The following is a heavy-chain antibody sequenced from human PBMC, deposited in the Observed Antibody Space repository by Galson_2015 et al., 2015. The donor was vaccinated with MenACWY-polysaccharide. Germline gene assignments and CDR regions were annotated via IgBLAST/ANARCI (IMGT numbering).Heavy chain of an antibody. CDR1: GASISNNDNY. Sequence: TLFLTCTVSGASISNNDNYWSWIRRPPGKGLEWVGYIHFTARTFFNPSLKSRLTISVDTSKNQFSLKLTSVTAADTAIYYCARGFYDILTRYPKNFDYWGQGTLVTVSS. J-gene: IGHJ4*02. CDR2: IHFTART. V-gene: IGHV4-30-4*08. D-gene: IGHD3-9*01. CDR3: ARGFYDILTRYPKNFDY.